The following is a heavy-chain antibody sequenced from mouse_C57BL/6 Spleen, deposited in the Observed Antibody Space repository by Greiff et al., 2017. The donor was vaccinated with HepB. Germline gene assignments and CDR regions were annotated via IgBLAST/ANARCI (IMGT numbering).Heavy chain of an antibody. CDR3: TRESNSSWFAY. V-gene: IGHV1-15*01. D-gene: IGHD2-5*01. CDR1: GYTFTDYE. J-gene: IGHJ3*01. Sequence: QVHVKQSGAELVRPGASVTLSCKASGYTFTDYEMHWVKQTPVHGLEWIGAIDPETGGTAYNQKFKGKAILTADKSSSTAYMELRSLTSEDSAVYYCTRESNSSWFAYWGQGTLVTVSA. CDR2: IDPETGGT.